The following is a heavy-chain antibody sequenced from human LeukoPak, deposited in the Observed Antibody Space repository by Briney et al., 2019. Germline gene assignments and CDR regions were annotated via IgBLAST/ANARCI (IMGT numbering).Heavy chain of an antibody. CDR2: VNREGGYR. J-gene: IGHJ5*02. D-gene: IGHD5-24*01. CDR1: GFSFSSCW. CDR3: VRDGDDYNFDH. V-gene: IGHV3-74*01. Sequence: GGSLRLSCAASGFSFSSCWMRWVRQAPGKGLVWVSRVNREGGYRNYADSVKGRFTISRDNAKNTRYLEMHSLRAEDTAVYYCVRDGDDYNFDHWGQGSLVTVSS.